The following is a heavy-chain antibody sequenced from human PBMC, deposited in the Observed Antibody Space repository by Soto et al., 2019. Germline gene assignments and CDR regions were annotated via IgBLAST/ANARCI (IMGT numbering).Heavy chain of an antibody. J-gene: IGHJ5*02. V-gene: IGHV1-18*01. CDR2: ISAYNGNT. CDR1: GYTFTSYG. Sequence: ASVKVSCKASGYTFTSYGISWVRQAPGQGLERMGWISAYNGNTNYAQKLQGRVTMTTDTSTSTAYMELRSLRSDDTAVYYCARDRHRSTMIVPLVPWGQGTLVTVSS. CDR3: ARDRHRSTMIVPLVP. D-gene: IGHD3-22*01.